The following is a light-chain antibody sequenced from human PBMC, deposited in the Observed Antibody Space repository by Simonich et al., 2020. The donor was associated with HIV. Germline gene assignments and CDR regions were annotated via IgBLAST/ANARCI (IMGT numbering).Light chain of an antibody. V-gene: IGKV4-1*01. CDR2: WAS. J-gene: IGKJ3*01. CDR3: QQYYTTPPT. CDR1: QSVLYRSNNKNY. Sequence: DIVMTQSPDSLAVSLGERATINCKSSQSVLYRSNNKNYFAWYQQKPGQPPKLLISWASTRESGVPDRFSGSGSGTDFTLTISRLQAEDVAVYYCQQYYTTPPTFGPGTKVDI.